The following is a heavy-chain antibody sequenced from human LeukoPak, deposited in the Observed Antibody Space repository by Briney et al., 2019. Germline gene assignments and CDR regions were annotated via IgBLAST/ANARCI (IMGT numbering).Heavy chain of an antibody. CDR3: ASFGYYDSSGYYYRFDY. J-gene: IGHJ4*02. CDR2: ISYDGSNK. D-gene: IGHD3-22*01. V-gene: IGHV3-30*03. CDR1: GFTFSSYG. Sequence: GGSLRLSCAASGFTFSSYGMHWVRQAPGKGLEWVAVISYDGSNKYYADSVKGRFTISRDNSKNTLYLQMNSLRAEDTAVYYCASFGYYDSSGYYYRFDYWGQGTLVTVSS.